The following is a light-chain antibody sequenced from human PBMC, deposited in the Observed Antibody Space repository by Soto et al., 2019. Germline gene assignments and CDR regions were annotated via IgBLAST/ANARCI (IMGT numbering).Light chain of an antibody. Sequence: DIQITQSPSSMSASLGYRATITCRSSQGITYWLAWYQQRPGRAPKCLIYAASILESGVPSRFTGSGSGTNFTLTINDLQPEDFATYFCKQANSFPLTFGQGTRLEIK. J-gene: IGKJ5*01. CDR2: AAS. CDR1: QGITYW. CDR3: KQANSFPLT. V-gene: IGKV1-12*01.